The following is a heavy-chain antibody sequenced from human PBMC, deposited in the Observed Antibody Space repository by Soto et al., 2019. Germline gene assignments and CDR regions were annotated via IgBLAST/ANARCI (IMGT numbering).Heavy chain of an antibody. CDR1: GFTFSNAW. V-gene: IGHV3-15*07. D-gene: IGHD2-8*01. Sequence: GGSLRLSCAASGFTFSNAWMNWVRQAPGKGLEWVGRIKSKTDGGTTDYAAPVKGRFTISRDDSKTTLYLQMNSLKTEDTAVYYCTTDSPHCTNGVCENFDYWGQGTLVTVSS. CDR3: TTDSPHCTNGVCENFDY. CDR2: IKSKTDGGTT. J-gene: IGHJ4*02.